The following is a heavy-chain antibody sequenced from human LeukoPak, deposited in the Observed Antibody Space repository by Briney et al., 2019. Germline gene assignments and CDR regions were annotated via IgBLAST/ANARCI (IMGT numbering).Heavy chain of an antibody. D-gene: IGHD3-22*01. CDR3: ARSDSSGYYDFDY. V-gene: IGHV3-48*03. J-gene: IGHJ4*02. CDR1: GFTFSSYE. CDR2: ISSSGSTI. Sequence: GGSLRLSCAASGFTFSSYEMNWVRQAPGKGLEWVSYISSSGSTIYYADSVKGRFTISRDNAKNSLYLQMNSLRAEDTALYYCARSDSSGYYDFDYWGQGTLVTVSS.